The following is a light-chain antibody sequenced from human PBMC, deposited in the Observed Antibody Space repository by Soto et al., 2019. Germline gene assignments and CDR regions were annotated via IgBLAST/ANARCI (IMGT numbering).Light chain of an antibody. CDR1: QSVSSNY. CDR3: QQYGSSIFT. J-gene: IGKJ3*01. CDR2: GAS. Sequence: EIVLTQSPGTPSLSPGERATLSCRTSQSVSSNYLAWYQQKPGQAPRLLIYGASNRATGIPDRFSGSGSGTDFTLTISRLEPEDFAVYYCQQYGSSIFTFGPGTKVDIK. V-gene: IGKV3-20*01.